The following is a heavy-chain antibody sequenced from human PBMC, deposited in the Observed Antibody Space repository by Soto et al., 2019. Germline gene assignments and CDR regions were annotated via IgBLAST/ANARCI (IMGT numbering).Heavy chain of an antibody. CDR2: ISQDGTIA. J-gene: IGHJ4*02. CDR3: LRDPRHWNEFADQ. Sequence: EVQLVESGGGLVQPGGSLRLSCAASGFAFGSYWMHWVRQAPGKGLVWVSRISQDGTIATEADSVKGRFTISRDNAKNTLYLQLNRLSADDTAVYYCLRDPRHWNEFADQWGQGTLVTVSS. D-gene: IGHD1-1*01. CDR1: GFAFGSYW. V-gene: IGHV3-74*01.